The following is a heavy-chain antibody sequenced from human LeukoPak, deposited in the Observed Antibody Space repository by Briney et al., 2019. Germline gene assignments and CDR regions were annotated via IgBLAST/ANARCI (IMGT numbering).Heavy chain of an antibody. CDR3: ASQVHWAAALDS. V-gene: IGHV4-59*08. CDR1: SGSMTRYY. J-gene: IGHJ4*02. D-gene: IGHD6-13*01. Sequence: SETLSLTCNVSSGSMTRYYWSWIRQPPGRGLEWIGYIFHTGTATYNPSLKSRFTMSVDTSQKQFSLKVTSVTAADTAVYYCASQVHWAAALDSWGQGTLVSVSS. CDR2: IFHTGTA.